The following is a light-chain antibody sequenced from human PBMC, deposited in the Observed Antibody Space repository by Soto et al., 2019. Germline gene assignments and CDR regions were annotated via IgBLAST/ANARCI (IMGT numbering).Light chain of an antibody. V-gene: IGKV3-20*01. CDR3: QQYARSPWT. CDR2: GAS. Sequence: EIVLTQSPGTLSLSPGERATLSCRASQSVSSSYLAWYQQKPGQAPRLLIYGASSGATGIPDRFSGSGSGTDFTLTISRLEPEDFAVYFWQQYARSPWTFGQGTRVEIK. J-gene: IGKJ1*01. CDR1: QSVSSSY.